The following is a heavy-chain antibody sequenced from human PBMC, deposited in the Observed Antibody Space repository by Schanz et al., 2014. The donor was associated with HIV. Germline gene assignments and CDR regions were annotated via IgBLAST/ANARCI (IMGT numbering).Heavy chain of an antibody. Sequence: QVQLVQSGAEVREPGASVKVSCKASGYTFNTYDINWVRQAPGQGLEWMGWMNPNRGNAGFAQTFQGRVTLTRDTSITTAYMELTSLRPEDTAVYYCARRRSWGSYRYFPYGLDVWGQGTTVTVSS. V-gene: IGHV1-8*01. D-gene: IGHD3-16*02. CDR3: ARRRSWGSYRYFPYGLDV. J-gene: IGHJ6*02. CDR1: GYTFNTYD. CDR2: MNPNRGNA.